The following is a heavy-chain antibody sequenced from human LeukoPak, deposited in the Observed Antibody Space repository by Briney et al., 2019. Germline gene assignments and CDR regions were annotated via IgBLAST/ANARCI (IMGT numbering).Heavy chain of an antibody. CDR3: ASTLWELGRFDY. V-gene: IGHV3-74*01. CDR1: GFTFSSYW. D-gene: IGHD1-26*01. CDR2: INSDGSST. J-gene: IGHJ4*02. Sequence: GGSQRLSCAASGFTFSSYWMHWVRQAPGKGLVWVSRINSDGSSTSYADSVKGRFTISRDNSKNTLYLQMNGLRAEDTAVYYCASTLWELGRFDYWGQGTLATVSS.